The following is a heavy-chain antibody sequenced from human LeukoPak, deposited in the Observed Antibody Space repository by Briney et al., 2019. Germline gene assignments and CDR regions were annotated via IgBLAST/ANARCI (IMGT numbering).Heavy chain of an antibody. Sequence: GGSLRLSCAASGFTFNNAWMNWVRQAPGKGLEWVGRIKSKTDGETTDYAAPVKGRFTTSRDDSKNTLYLQMNSLRAEDTAVYYCAKSGCSSTSCYGLFSGWFDPWGQGTLVTVSS. D-gene: IGHD2-2*01. V-gene: IGHV3-15*07. CDR3: AKSGCSSTSCYGLFSGWFDP. CDR2: IKSKTDGETT. CDR1: GFTFNNAW. J-gene: IGHJ5*02.